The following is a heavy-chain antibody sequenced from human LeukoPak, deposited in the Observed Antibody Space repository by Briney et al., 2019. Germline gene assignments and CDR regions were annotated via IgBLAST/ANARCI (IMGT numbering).Heavy chain of an antibody. Sequence: ASVKVSCKASGYTFTSYAMNWVRQAPEQGLEWMGWINTNTGNPTYAQGFTGRFVFSLDTSVSTAYLQISSLKAEDTAVYYCARDIIVGATFDAFDIWGQGTMVTVSS. V-gene: IGHV7-4-1*02. CDR3: ARDIIVGATFDAFDI. D-gene: IGHD1-26*01. CDR1: GYTFTSYA. CDR2: INTNTGNP. J-gene: IGHJ3*02.